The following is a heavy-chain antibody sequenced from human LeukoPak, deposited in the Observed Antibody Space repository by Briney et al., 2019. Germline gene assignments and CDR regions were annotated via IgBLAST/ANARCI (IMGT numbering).Heavy chain of an antibody. D-gene: IGHD3-10*01. CDR1: GGSISSYY. CDR3: ARERGVQAFDI. J-gene: IGHJ3*02. CDR2: IYYSGST. Sequence: SETLSLTCTVSGGSISSYYWSWIRQPPGKGLEWIGYIYYSGSTNYNPSLKSRVTISVDTSKNQFSLKLSSVTAADTAVYYCARERGVQAFDIWGQGTMVTVSS. V-gene: IGHV4-59*01.